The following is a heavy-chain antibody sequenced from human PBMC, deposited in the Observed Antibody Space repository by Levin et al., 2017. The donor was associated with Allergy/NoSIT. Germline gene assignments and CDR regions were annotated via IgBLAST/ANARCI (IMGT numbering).Heavy chain of an antibody. D-gene: IGHD6-13*01. Sequence: TGGSLRLSCAASGFSFRSFGMNWVRQAPGKGLEWVAVISYDGSDKYYADSVKGRFTISRDNSKNTLYLQMNSLRPEATAVDYCAKDIGFGTSSWSFDHWGQGILVTVSS. V-gene: IGHV3-30*18. CDR1: GFSFRSFG. J-gene: IGHJ4*02. CDR2: ISYDGSDK. CDR3: AKDIGFGTSSWSFDH.